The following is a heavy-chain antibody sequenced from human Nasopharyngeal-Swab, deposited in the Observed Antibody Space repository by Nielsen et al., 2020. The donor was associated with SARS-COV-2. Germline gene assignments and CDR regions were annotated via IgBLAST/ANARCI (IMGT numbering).Heavy chain of an antibody. D-gene: IGHD3-22*01. J-gene: IGHJ3*02. Sequence: GESLKISCAASGFTFSSYAMSWVRQAPGKGLEWVSAISGSGGSTYYADSVKGRFTISRDNSKNTLYLQMNSLRAEDTAVYYCAKVISTYYYDSSGYYYVAPHDAFDIWGRGTMVTVSS. CDR3: AKVISTYYYDSSGYYYVAPHDAFDI. V-gene: IGHV3-23*01. CDR2: ISGSGGST. CDR1: GFTFSSYA.